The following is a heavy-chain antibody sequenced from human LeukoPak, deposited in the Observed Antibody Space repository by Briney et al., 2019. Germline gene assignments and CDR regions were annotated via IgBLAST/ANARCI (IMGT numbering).Heavy chain of an antibody. V-gene: IGHV1-46*01. CDR2: INPSGSST. CDR1: GYAFTRHY. CDR3: ARDLDGYNLYYFDY. J-gene: IGHJ4*02. D-gene: IGHD5-24*01. Sequence: ASVKVSCKASGYAFTRHYMHWVRQAPGQGLEWMGLINPSGSSTIYAQKFQGRVTMTRDMSTSTDYMELSSLRSDDTAVYYCARDLDGYNLYYFDYWGQGTLVTVSS.